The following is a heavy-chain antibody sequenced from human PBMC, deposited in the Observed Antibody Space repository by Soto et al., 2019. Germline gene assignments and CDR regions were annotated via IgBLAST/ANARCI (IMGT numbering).Heavy chain of an antibody. Sequence: QVQLQQWGAGLLKPSETLSLTCAVYGGSFSGYYWSWIRQPPGKGLEWIGEINHSGSTKYNPSRKSRVTISVATSKNPCSLNLSSLTAADTSVYYFASLSPHAVDYLGQGSLVTVSS. J-gene: IGHJ4*02. CDR3: ASLSPHAVDY. CDR2: INHSGST. CDR1: GGSFSGYY. V-gene: IGHV4-34*01.